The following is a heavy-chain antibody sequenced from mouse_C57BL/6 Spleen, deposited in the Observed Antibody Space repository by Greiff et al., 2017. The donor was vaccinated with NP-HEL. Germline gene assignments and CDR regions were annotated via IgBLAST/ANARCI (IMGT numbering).Heavy chain of an antibody. V-gene: IGHV1-78*01. D-gene: IGHD2-4*01. CDR2: IYPRDGCT. Sequence: VKLQESDAELVKPGASVKISCKVSGYTFTDHTIHWMKQRPEQGLEWIGYIYPRDGCTKYNEKFKGKATLTADKSSSTAYMQLNSLTSEDSAVYVCARLGDYDWYFDVWGTGTTVTVSS. CDR1: GYTFTDHT. J-gene: IGHJ1*03. CDR3: ARLGDYDWYFDV.